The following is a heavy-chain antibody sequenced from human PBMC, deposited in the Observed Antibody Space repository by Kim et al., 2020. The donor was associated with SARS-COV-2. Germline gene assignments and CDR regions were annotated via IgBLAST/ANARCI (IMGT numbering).Heavy chain of an antibody. V-gene: IGHV4-38-2*02. CDR1: GYSISSGYY. CDR3: ARDGSLGSGTYDGFDI. CDR2: ISHSGST. D-gene: IGHD3-10*01. J-gene: IGHJ3*02. Sequence: SETLSLTCTVSGYSISSGYYWAWVRQPPGKGLELIGSISHSGSTYYSPSLTSRVTVSIDTSRNQFSLKLTSVTAAETAVYYCARDGSLGSGTYDGFDIWGQGTMVTVSS.